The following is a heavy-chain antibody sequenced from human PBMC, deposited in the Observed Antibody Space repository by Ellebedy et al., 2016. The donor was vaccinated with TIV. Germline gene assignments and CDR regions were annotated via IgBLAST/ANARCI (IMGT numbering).Heavy chain of an antibody. CDR1: GFTFSSYS. Sequence: PGGSLRLSCAASGFTFSSYSMNWVRQAPGKELEWVSSITSSSSYIYYADSVKGRFTISRDNAKNSLYLQMNSLRAEETAVYYCARDFGEQHYYYYYGMDVWGQGTTVTVSS. CDR3: ARDFGEQHYYYYYGMDV. D-gene: IGHD3-10*01. J-gene: IGHJ6*02. CDR2: ITSSSSYI. V-gene: IGHV3-21*01.